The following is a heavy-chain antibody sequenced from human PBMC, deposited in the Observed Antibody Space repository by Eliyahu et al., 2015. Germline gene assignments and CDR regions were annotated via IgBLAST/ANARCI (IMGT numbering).Heavy chain of an antibody. CDR1: GFTFSSYG. J-gene: IGHJ6*02. V-gene: IGHV3-30*18. Sequence: VESGGGVVQPGRSLRLSCAASGFTFSSYGMHWVRQAPGKGLEWVAVISYDGSNKYYADSVKGRFTISRDNSKNTLYLQMNSLRAEDTAVYYCAKTILAGTLRYYYYGIDVWGQGTTVTVSS. CDR3: AKTILAGTLRYYYYGIDV. CDR2: ISYDGSNK. D-gene: IGHD6-19*01.